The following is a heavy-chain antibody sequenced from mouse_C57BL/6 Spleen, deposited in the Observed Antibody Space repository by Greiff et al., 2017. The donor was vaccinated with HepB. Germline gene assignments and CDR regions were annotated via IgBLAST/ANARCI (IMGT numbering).Heavy chain of an antibody. D-gene: IGHD1-1*02. CDR1: GYTFTDYE. Sequence: VQLQQSGAELVRPGASVTLSCKASGYTFTDYEMHWVKQTPVHGLEWIGAIDPETGGTAYNQKFKGKAILTADKSSSTAYMELRSLTSEDSAVYYCTRGGGSPWFAYWGQGTLVTVSA. CDR3: TRGGGSPWFAY. CDR2: IDPETGGT. J-gene: IGHJ3*01. V-gene: IGHV1-15*01.